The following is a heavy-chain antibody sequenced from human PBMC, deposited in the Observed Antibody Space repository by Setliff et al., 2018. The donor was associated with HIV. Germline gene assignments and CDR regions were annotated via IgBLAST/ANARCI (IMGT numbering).Heavy chain of an antibody. D-gene: IGHD2-2*01. J-gene: IGHJ4*02. CDR1: GYSMSSGYY. Sequence: PSETLSLTCGVSGYSMSSGYYWGWIRRPPGKGLEWIGNVYHTGSTYYNPSLKSRVTISVDTSKNQFSLKLSSVIAADTAVYYCARHAAGPDGPFDYWGQGTLVTAPQ. V-gene: IGHV4-38-2*01. CDR2: VYHTGST. CDR3: ARHAAGPDGPFDY.